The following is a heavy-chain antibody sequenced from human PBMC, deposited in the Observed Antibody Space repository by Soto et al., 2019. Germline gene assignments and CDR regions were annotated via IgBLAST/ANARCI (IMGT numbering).Heavy chain of an antibody. J-gene: IGHJ4*02. Sequence: SETLSLTCTVSGGSISSYYWSWIRQPPGKGLEWIGYIYYSGSTNYNPSLKSRVTISVDTSKNQFSLKLGSVTAADTAVYYCARDYRGYFDYWGQGTLVTVSS. CDR2: IYYSGST. D-gene: IGHD3-10*01. CDR3: ARDYRGYFDY. V-gene: IGHV4-59*01. CDR1: GGSISSYY.